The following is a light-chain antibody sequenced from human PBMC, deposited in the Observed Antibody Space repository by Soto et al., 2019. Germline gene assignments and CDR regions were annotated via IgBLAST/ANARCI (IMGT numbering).Light chain of an antibody. V-gene: IGLV2-14*01. Sequence: QSALTQPASVSGSPGQSITISCTGTSSDVGGYNYVSWYQQHPGKAPKLMIFEVTNRPSGVSNRFSGSTFGNTASLTISGLQAEDEADYCCSSYTSSTTWVFGGGTKLTVL. J-gene: IGLJ3*02. CDR3: SSYTSSTTWV. CDR1: SSDVGGYNY. CDR2: EVT.